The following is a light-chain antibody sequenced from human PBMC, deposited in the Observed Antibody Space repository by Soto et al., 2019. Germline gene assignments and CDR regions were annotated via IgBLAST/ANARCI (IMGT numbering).Light chain of an antibody. CDR1: QRVSSN. CDR3: QQYNNWPPYT. J-gene: IGKJ2*01. CDR2: GAS. Sequence: EIVMTQSPATLSVSPGERATLSCRASQRVSSNLAWYQQKPGQAPRLLIYGASTRATGIPDRFSGSGSGTAFTLTISSLQSEDFAVYYCQQYNNWPPYTFGQGTKLEIK. V-gene: IGKV3-15*01.